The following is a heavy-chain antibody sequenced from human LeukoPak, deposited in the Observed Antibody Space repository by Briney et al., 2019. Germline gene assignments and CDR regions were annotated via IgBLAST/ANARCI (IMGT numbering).Heavy chain of an antibody. CDR1: GFTFDDYG. V-gene: IGHV3-20*01. CDR2: INWNGGST. D-gene: IGHD1-26*01. Sequence: PGGSLRLSCAASGFTFDDYGMSWVRHGPGKGLEWVSVINWNGGSTGYADSVKGRFAISRDNAKNSLYLQMNSLRAEDTALYHCARNTPSGTYFYDYWGQGTLVTVSS. CDR3: ARNTPSGTYFYDY. J-gene: IGHJ4*02.